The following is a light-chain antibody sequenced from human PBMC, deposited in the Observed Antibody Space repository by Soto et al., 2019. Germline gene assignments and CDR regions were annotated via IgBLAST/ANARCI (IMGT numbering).Light chain of an antibody. CDR3: QQYNKWPLT. V-gene: IGKV3-15*01. J-gene: IGKJ3*01. CDR1: QSVNNN. Sequence: EIVMTQSPVTLSVSPGERATLSCTASQSVNNNVAWYQQKPGHTPRLLISSASIGATGTPARFIGSGSGSDFTLTISSLQSENFAVKYCQQYNKWPLTFGPGTKVDIK. CDR2: SAS.